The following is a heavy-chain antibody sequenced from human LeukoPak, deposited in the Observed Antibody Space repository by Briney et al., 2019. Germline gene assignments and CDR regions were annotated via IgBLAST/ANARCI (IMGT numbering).Heavy chain of an antibody. CDR1: GFSLTTSGVG. Sequence: SGPTLVNPTQTLTLSCTFSGFSLTTSGVGVGWIRQPPGRALEWLALIYWNDAERYSPSLKRRLTITKNTSKNQVVLTMTNMDPVDTTTYYCGHRRGGKNVFDIWGQGTMVTVSS. CDR2: IYWNDAE. D-gene: IGHD3-16*01. V-gene: IGHV2-5*01. CDR3: GHRRGGKNVFDI. J-gene: IGHJ3*02.